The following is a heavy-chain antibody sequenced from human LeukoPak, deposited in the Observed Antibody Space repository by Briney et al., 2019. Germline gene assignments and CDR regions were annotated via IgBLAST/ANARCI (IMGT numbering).Heavy chain of an antibody. CDR2: INHSGST. Sequence: RSSETLSLTCTVSGGSVSSGSYYWSWIRQPPGKGLEWIGEINHSGSTNYNPSLKSRVTISVDTSKNQFSLKLSSVTAADTAVYYCARFTLNFWSGYYMSGNYYGMDVWGQGTTVTVSS. J-gene: IGHJ6*02. V-gene: IGHV4-39*07. CDR1: GGSVSSGSYY. D-gene: IGHD3-3*01. CDR3: ARFTLNFWSGYYMSGNYYGMDV.